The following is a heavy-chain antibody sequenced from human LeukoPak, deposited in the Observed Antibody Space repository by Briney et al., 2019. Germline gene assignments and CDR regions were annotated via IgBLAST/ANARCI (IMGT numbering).Heavy chain of an antibody. D-gene: IGHD3-16*02. J-gene: IGHJ4*02. CDR1: GFSFGNHA. V-gene: IGHV3-23*01. CDR2: ISGTGDTT. Sequence: GGSLRLSYAASGFSFGNHAMIWVRQAPGKGLEWVSAISGTGDTTYYADSVKGRFIISRDYSKNTLYLRMNSLKTEDTAVYYCTRGYYVWGSYRLDYWGQGTLVTVSS. CDR3: TRGYYVWGSYRLDY.